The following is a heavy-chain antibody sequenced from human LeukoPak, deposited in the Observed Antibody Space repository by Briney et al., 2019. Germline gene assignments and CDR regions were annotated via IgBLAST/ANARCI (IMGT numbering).Heavy chain of an antibody. J-gene: IGHJ5*02. Sequence: PGGSLRLSCAASGFTFSSYWMHWVRQAPGKGLVWVSRINSDGSSTSYADSVKGRFTISRDNAKNTLYLEMNSLRAEDTAVYYCARSGPGPFAFDPWGQGTLVTVSS. D-gene: IGHD3-10*01. CDR3: ARSGPGPFAFDP. CDR1: GFTFSSYW. V-gene: IGHV3-74*01. CDR2: INSDGSST.